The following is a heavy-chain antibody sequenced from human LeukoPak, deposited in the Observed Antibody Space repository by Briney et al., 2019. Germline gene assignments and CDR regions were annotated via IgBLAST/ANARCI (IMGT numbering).Heavy chain of an antibody. CDR2: IYYSGST. V-gene: IGHV4-59*01. Sequence: SETLSLTCTVSGGSISSYYWSWIRQPPGKGLEWIGYIYYSGSTNYNPSLKSRVTISVDTPKNQFSLKLSSVTAADTAVYYCARDTPSYDSSGYYHQSPNWYFDLWGRGTLVTVSS. J-gene: IGHJ2*01. CDR3: ARDTPSYDSSGYYHQSPNWYFDL. D-gene: IGHD3-22*01. CDR1: GGSISSYY.